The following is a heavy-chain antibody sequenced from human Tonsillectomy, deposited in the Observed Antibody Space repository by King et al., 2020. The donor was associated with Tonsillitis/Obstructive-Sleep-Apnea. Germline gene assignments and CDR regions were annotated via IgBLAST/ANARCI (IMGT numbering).Heavy chain of an antibody. V-gene: IGHV3-48*02. CDR3: AREIPPDY. CDR2: ISSSSNTI. CDR1: GFTFSDYR. J-gene: IGHJ4*02. Sequence: VQLVESGGGLVQPGGSLRLSCAASGFTFSDYRMNWVRQAPGKGLEVVSYISSSSNTIYYADSVKGRFTISRDNARKSLYLQMNSLRDEDTAVYYCAREIPPDYWGQGTLVTVSS.